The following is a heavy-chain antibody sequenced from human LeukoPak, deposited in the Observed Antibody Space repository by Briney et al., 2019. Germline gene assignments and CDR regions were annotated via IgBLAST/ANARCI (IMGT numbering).Heavy chain of an antibody. V-gene: IGHV3-9*01. CDR2: ISWNSGSI. CDR1: GFTFDDYA. J-gene: IGHJ4*02. D-gene: IGHD3-22*01. CDR3: AKSGAPTYYYDSSGGY. Sequence: PGGSLRLSCAASGFTFDDYAMHWVRHAPGKGLEWVSGISWNSGSIGYADSVKGRFTISRDNAKNSLYLQMNSLRAEDTALYYCAKSGAPTYYYDSSGGYWGQGTLVTVSS.